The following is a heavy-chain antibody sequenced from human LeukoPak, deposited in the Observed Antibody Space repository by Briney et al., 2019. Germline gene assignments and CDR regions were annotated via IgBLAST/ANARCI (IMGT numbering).Heavy chain of an antibody. Sequence: QPGGSLRLSCAASGFTVSSNYMSWVRQAPGKGLEWVSVIYSGGSTYYADSVKGRFTISRDNSKNTLYLQMNSLRAEDTAVYYCARVRYYGSGSYSENWFDPWGQGTLVTVSS. V-gene: IGHV3-53*01. D-gene: IGHD3-10*01. CDR2: IYSGGST. CDR1: GFTVSSNY. CDR3: ARVRYYGSGSYSENWFDP. J-gene: IGHJ5*02.